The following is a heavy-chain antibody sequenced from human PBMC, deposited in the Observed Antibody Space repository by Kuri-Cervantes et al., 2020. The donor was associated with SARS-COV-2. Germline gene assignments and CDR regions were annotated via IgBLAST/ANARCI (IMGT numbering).Heavy chain of an antibody. D-gene: IGHD6-13*01. Sequence: GGSLRLSCAASGFTFSNSDMNWVRQAPGKGLEWVSGVSWNGSRTHYADSVKGRFIISRDNSRNFLYQQMNSLRPEDMAVYYCARDHGIAAAAPKSGGMDVWGQGTTVTVSS. J-gene: IGHJ6*02. CDR1: GFTFSNSD. CDR2: VSWNGSRT. V-gene: IGHV3-19*01. CDR3: ARDHGIAAAAPKSGGMDV.